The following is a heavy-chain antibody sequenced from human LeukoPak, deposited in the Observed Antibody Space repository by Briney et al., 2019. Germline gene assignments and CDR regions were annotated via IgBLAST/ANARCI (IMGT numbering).Heavy chain of an antibody. Sequence: PGGSLRLSCAASGFTFSSYAMHWVRQAPGKGLEWVAVISYDGSNKYYADSVKGRFTISRDSSKNTLYLQMNSLRAEDTAVYYCARDYYYDSSGYPSYFDYWGQGTLVTVSS. CDR3: ARDYYYDSSGYPSYFDY. V-gene: IGHV3-30-3*01. J-gene: IGHJ4*02. CDR1: GFTFSSYA. CDR2: ISYDGSNK. D-gene: IGHD3-22*01.